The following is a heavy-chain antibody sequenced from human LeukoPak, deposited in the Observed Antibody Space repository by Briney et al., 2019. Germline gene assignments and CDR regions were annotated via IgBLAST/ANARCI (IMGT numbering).Heavy chain of an antibody. V-gene: IGHV3-30*04. CDR3: ARGPITIFGDDGYYFDY. D-gene: IGHD3-3*01. Sequence: GGSLRLSCAASGFTFSSYTMHWVRQAPGKGLEWVAVISYDGSYKYYADSVKGRFTISRDDSKNTPYLQMSSLRSEDTAVYYCARGPITIFGDDGYYFDYWGQGTLVTVSS. CDR2: ISYDGSYK. J-gene: IGHJ4*02. CDR1: GFTFSSYT.